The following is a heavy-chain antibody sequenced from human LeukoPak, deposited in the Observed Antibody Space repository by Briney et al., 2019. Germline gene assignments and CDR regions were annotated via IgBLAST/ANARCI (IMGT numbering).Heavy chain of an antibody. Sequence: GGSLRLSCAASGFTFSSYGMHWVRQAPGKGLEWVGRIKSKTDGGTTDYAAPVKGRFTISRDDSKNTLYLQMNSLKTEDTAVYYCTTDPWWELFFFRIVWGQGTLVTVSS. CDR2: IKSKTDGGTT. J-gene: IGHJ4*02. CDR1: GFTFSSYG. D-gene: IGHD1-26*01. V-gene: IGHV3-15*01. CDR3: TTDPWWELFFFRIV.